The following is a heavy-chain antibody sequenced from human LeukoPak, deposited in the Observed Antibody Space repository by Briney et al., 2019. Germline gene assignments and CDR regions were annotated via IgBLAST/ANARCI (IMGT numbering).Heavy chain of an antibody. CDR3: AKRNYYLDY. CDR1: GFTFSRYA. V-gene: IGHV3-23*01. Sequence: GGSLRLSCAVSGFTFSRYAMSWVRQAPGRWLEWVSTIGTSGGDTYYTDSMKGRFTISRDDSKKTLYLQMNSLTADDTAVYYCAKRNYYLDYWGQGTLVTVPS. CDR2: IGTSGGDT. J-gene: IGHJ4*02.